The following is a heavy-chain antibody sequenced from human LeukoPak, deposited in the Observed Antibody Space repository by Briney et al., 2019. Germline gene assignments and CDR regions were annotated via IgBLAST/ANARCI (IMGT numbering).Heavy chain of an antibody. CDR3: ARFGGATFAQAFFDF. CDR1: GYSFTSYW. CDR2: IYPGDSDT. D-gene: IGHD4-23*01. J-gene: IGHJ4*02. V-gene: IGHV5-51*01. Sequence: GESLKISCKGSGYSFTSYWNGWVRQMPGKGLEWMGIIYPGDSDTSYSPSFQGQVTISAVKSLSTSYLQWDSLKASDSAMYYCARFGGATFAQAFFDFWGQGTLVTVSS.